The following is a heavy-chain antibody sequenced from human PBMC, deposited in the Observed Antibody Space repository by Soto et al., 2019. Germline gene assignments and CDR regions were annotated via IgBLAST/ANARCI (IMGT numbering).Heavy chain of an antibody. J-gene: IGHJ6*03. Sequence: GGSLRLSCAASGFTFDDYAMHWVRQAPGKGLEWVSGISWNSGSIGYADSVKGRFTISRDNAKNSLYLQMNSLRAEDTALYYCAKIGLGAILTGYSDAYYMDFWGKGTTVTVSS. CDR3: AKIGLGAILTGYSDAYYMDF. V-gene: IGHV3-9*01. CDR2: ISWNSGSI. CDR1: GFTFDDYA. D-gene: IGHD3-9*01.